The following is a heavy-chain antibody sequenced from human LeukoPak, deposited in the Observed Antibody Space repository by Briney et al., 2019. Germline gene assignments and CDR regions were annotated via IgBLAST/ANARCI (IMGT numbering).Heavy chain of an antibody. V-gene: IGHV3-23*01. D-gene: IGHD6-13*01. CDR1: RFSFSDYT. J-gene: IGHJ4*02. CDR3: ARDRGAAAGN. Sequence: GGSLRLSCAASRFSFSDYTMSWVRQLPGKGLEWVSGIRHSGVDSSYADSVKGRFTMSRDNSKNTVYLQMDSLRAEDTAVYYCARDRGAAAGNWGQGTLVTVSS. CDR2: IRHSGVDS.